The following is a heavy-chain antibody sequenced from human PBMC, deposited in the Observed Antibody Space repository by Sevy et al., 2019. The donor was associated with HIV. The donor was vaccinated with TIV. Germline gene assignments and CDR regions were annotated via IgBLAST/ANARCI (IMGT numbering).Heavy chain of an antibody. D-gene: IGHD3-9*01. V-gene: IGHV4-39*01. CDR2: VYNSGTT. CDR1: GGSISSSSQF. CDR3: ARQLSYYDSLTGSQRGYWLDT. Sequence: SETLSLTCTVSGGSISSSSQFWAWIRQSPGKGLEWIGNVYNSGTTEYNPSLKSRITISVDTSKNKFSRKLTSVTAADTAVYYCARQLSYYDSLTGSQRGYWLDTWGHGNLVTVSS. J-gene: IGHJ5*01.